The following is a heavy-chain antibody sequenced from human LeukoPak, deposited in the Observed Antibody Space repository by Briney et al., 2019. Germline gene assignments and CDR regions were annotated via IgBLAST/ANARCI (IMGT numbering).Heavy chain of an antibody. V-gene: IGHV4-59*01. CDR2: IYYSGST. Sequence: SETLSLTCTVSGGSISSYYWSWIRQPPGKGLEWIGYIYYSGSTNYNPSLKSRVTISVDTSKNQFSLKLSSVTAADTAVYYCARAQYSSSYSLPYFDYWGQGTLVTVSA. CDR3: ARAQYSSSYSLPYFDY. CDR1: GGSISSYY. D-gene: IGHD6-13*01. J-gene: IGHJ4*02.